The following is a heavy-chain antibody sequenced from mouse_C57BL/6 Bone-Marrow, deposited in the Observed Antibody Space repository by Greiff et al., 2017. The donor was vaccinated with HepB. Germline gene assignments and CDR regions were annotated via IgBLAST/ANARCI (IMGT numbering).Heavy chain of an antibody. CDR3: ARPDYYGSSRAWFAY. V-gene: IGHV5-17*01. CDR2: ISSGSSTI. D-gene: IGHD1-1*01. Sequence: EVKLVESGGGLVKPGGSLKLSCAASGFTFSDYGMHWVRQAPEKGLEWVAYISSGSSTIYYADTVKGRFTISRDNAKNTLFLQMTSLRSEDTAMYYCARPDYYGSSRAWFAYWGQGTLVTVSA. J-gene: IGHJ3*01. CDR1: GFTFSDYG.